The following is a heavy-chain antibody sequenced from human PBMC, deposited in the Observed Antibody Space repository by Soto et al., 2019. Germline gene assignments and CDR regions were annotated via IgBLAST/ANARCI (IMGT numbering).Heavy chain of an antibody. Sequence: EVQLVESGGGLVQPGGSLRLSCAASGFSFSSYWMQWLRQVPGKGLVWVSRINGDGDYTNYADSVKGRFTISRDNAKNTLYLQMNSLRAEDTAVYYCARERGGYSSDFWGQGTLVTVSS. J-gene: IGHJ4*02. CDR2: INGDGDYT. CDR3: ARERGGYSSDF. D-gene: IGHD2-15*01. CDR1: GFSFSSYW. V-gene: IGHV3-74*01.